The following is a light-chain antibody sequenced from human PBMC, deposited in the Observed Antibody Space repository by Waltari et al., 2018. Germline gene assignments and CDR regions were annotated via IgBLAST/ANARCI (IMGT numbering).Light chain of an antibody. CDR3: QQYYTQWT. Sequence: DIQMTQSPFTLSASVGDRVSITCRASPSIGSRLAWYQQKPGKAPKLLIYKASRLESGVPSRFSGSGSGTEFTLTISSLQPDDFATYYCQQYYTQWTFGQGTKVEIK. V-gene: IGKV1-5*03. CDR1: PSIGSR. CDR2: KAS. J-gene: IGKJ1*01.